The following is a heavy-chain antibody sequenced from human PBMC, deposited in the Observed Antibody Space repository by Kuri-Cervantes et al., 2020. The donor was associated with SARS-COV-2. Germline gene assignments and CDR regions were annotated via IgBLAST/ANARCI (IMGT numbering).Heavy chain of an antibody. CDR2: IDPSDSYT. CDR1: GYSFTSYW. V-gene: IGHV5-10-1*01. Sequence: GESLKISCKGSGYSFTSYWISWVRQMPGKGLEWMGRIDPSDSYTNYSPSFQGHVTISADKSVSTAYLQWSSLKASDTAMYYCARHRATTVVSDFDYWGQGTLVTVSS. CDR3: ARHRATTVVSDFDY. D-gene: IGHD4-23*01. J-gene: IGHJ4*02.